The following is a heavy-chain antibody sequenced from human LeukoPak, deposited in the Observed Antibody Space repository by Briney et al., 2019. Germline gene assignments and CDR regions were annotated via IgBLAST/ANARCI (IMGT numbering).Heavy chain of an antibody. CDR3: ARDAASGNNWFDP. CDR1: GFTFSSYS. J-gene: IGHJ5*02. CDR2: ISPSSTSM. D-gene: IGHD3-3*01. Sequence: GGSLRLSCAASGFTFSSYSLNWVRQVPGKGLEWVSYISPSSTSMYYADSVKGRFTISRDNARNSLYLQMNSLSTEDTALYYCARDAASGNNWFDPWGQGTLVTVSS. V-gene: IGHV3-48*01.